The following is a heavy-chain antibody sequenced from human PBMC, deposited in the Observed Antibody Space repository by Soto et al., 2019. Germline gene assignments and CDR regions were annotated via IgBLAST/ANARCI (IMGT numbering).Heavy chain of an antibody. V-gene: IGHV4-39*01. J-gene: IGHJ4*02. CDR3: ASLSAPYYDILTGVSAGIIDY. D-gene: IGHD3-9*01. Sequence: SETLSLTCTVSGGSISSSSYYWGWIRQPPGKGLEWIGSIYYSGSTYYNPSLKSRVTISVDTSKNQFSLKLSSVTAADTAVYYCASLSAPYYDILTGVSAGIIDYWGQGTLVTVSS. CDR1: GGSISSSSYY. CDR2: IYYSGST.